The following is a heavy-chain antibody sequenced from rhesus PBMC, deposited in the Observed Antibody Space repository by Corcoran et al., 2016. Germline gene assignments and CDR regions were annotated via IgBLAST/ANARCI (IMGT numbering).Heavy chain of an antibody. V-gene: IGHV4-93*01. D-gene: IGHD4-29*01. Sequence: VQLRESGPAVVKPSDTLSLTRAVSGVSISCPSWWIRVRQSPRTGLEWIGNIFGSTGSSEYSPSLESRVTISKDTSNNRFSLNLISVTAADNAIYYCARRFGTSFDYWGQGVLVTVSS. CDR3: ARRFGTSFDY. CDR2: IFGSTGSS. J-gene: IGHJ4*01. CDR1: GVSISCPSW.